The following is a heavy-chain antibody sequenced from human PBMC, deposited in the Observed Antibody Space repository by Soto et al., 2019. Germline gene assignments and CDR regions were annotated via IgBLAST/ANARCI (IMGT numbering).Heavy chain of an antibody. CDR2: ISAYNGNT. CDR1: GYTFTSYG. CDR3: ATKDYDSSGYYTFDY. J-gene: IGHJ4*02. V-gene: IGHV1-18*01. D-gene: IGHD3-22*01. Sequence: ASVKVSCKASGYTFTSYGISWVRQAPGQGLEWMGRISAYNGNTNYAQKLQGRVTMTTDTSTSTVYMELSSLRSEDTAVYYCATKDYDSSGYYTFDYWGQGTLVTVSS.